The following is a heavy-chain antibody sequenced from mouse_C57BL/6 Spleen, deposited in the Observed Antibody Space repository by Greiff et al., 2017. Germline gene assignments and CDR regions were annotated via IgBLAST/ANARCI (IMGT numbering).Heavy chain of an antibody. D-gene: IGHD2-12*01. CDR1: GFTFTDYY. V-gene: IGHV7-3*01. J-gene: IGHJ1*03. Sequence: EVMLVESGGGLVQPGGSLSLSCAASGFTFTDYYMSWVRQPPGKALEWLGFIRNKANGYTTEYSASVKGRFTISRDNSQSILYLQMNALRAEDSATYYCARYYDRYFDVWGTGTTVTVSS. CDR2: IRNKANGYTT. CDR3: ARYYDRYFDV.